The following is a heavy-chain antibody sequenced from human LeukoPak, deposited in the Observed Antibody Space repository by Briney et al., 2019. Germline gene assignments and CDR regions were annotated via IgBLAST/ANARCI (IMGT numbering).Heavy chain of an antibody. CDR2: IIPIFGTA. J-gene: IGHJ4*02. CDR1: GGTFSSYA. V-gene: IGHV1-69*13. CDR3: ARDNTDYFDY. Sequence: GASVKVSCKASGGTFSSYAISWVRQAPGQGLEWMGGIIPIFGTANYAQKFQGRVTITADEPTSTAYMELSSLRSEDTAVYYCARDNTDYFDYWGQGTLVTVSS. D-gene: IGHD2-2*02.